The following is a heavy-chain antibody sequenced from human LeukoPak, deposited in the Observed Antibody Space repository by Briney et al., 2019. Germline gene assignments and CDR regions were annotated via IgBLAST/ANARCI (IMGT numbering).Heavy chain of an antibody. Sequence: SETLSLTCAGSGYSISSNYYCSWIRLPPGKGLEWIVSIHYSGNTFYNPSLKSRVTISVDTSKNQFSLKMKSVTAADTAVYYCARGIAISPMDVWGKGTTVTVSS. J-gene: IGHJ6*04. D-gene: IGHD3-9*01. CDR3: ARGIAISPMDV. CDR2: IHYSGNT. V-gene: IGHV4-38-2*01. CDR1: GYSISSNYY.